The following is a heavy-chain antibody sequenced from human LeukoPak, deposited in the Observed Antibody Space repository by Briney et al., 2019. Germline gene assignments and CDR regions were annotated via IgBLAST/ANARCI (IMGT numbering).Heavy chain of an antibody. CDR2: LDPEDGET. V-gene: IGHV1-24*01. CDR1: GYTLTELS. J-gene: IGHJ4*02. D-gene: IGHD5-18*01. Sequence: ASVKVSFKVSGYTLTELSMHWVRQTPGKGLEWMGGLDPEDGETIYAQKFQGRVTMTVDTSTDTAYMELSSLKSDDTAVYYCTTGLDTTMVTAFDYWGQGTLVTVSS. CDR3: TTGLDTTMVTAFDY.